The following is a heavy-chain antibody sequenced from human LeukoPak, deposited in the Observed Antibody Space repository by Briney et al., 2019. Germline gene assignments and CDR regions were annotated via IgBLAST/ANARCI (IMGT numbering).Heavy chain of an antibody. V-gene: IGHV3-33*01. CDR2: IYYDGSNK. CDR1: GFTFSSYG. D-gene: IGHD6-13*01. J-gene: IGHJ4*02. Sequence: GGSLRLSCGASGFTFSSYGMHWVRQAPGKGLEWVAIIYYDGSNKYYADSVKGRFTISRDNSKNMVYLQMNSLGAEDTAVYFCARGSQGIASAKDYWGQGTLVTVSS. CDR3: ARGSQGIASAKDY.